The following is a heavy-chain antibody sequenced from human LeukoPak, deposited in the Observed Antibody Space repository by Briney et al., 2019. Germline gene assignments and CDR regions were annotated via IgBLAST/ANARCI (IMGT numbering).Heavy chain of an antibody. CDR3: AKQNRPYGDSSSWSNLSFDY. J-gene: IGHJ4*02. Sequence: GGSLRLSCAASGFTFSSYGMHWVRQAPGKGLEWVAVISYDGSNKYYADSVKGRFTISRDNSKNTLYLQMNSLRAEDTAVYYCAKQNRPYGDSSSWSNLSFDYWGQGTLVTVSS. CDR1: GFTFSSYG. CDR2: ISYDGSNK. D-gene: IGHD6-13*01. V-gene: IGHV3-30*18.